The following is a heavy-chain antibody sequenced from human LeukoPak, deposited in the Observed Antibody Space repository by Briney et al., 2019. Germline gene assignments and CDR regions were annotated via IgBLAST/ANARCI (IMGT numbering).Heavy chain of an antibody. CDR2: INEDGSEQ. Sequence: GGSLRLSCAASGFTFSSYWMSWVRQPPGKGLEWVASINEDGSEQYYVDSVKGRFTISRDNTKNSLYLQMHSLRAEDTAVYYCARPGGSGWSFDYWGQGTLVTVSS. V-gene: IGHV3-7*05. D-gene: IGHD6-19*01. CDR3: ARPGGSGWSFDY. CDR1: GFTFSSYW. J-gene: IGHJ4*02.